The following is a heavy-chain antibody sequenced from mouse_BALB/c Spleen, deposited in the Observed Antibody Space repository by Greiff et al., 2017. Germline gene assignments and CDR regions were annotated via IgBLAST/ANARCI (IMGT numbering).Heavy chain of an antibody. Sequence: EVQLQQSGAELVKPGASVKLSCTASGFNFKDSYMHWVQQRPEQGLEWIGRIDPANGYTKYHPKFQGKATITADTTSNTAYLQFSRLRSQDTAVYYCARGWYGHDDDAMDYWGQGTSVTVSS. J-gene: IGHJ4*01. CDR2: IDPANGYT. V-gene: IGHV14-3*02. CDR1: GFNFKDSY. D-gene: IGHD2-2*01. CDR3: ARGWYGHDDDAMDY.